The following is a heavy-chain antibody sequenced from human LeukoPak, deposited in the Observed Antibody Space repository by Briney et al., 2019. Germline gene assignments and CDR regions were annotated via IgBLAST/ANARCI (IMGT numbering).Heavy chain of an antibody. CDR3: ARFIAAPYYFDY. CDR2: ISSSRSYI. D-gene: IGHD6-13*01. J-gene: IGHJ4*02. V-gene: IGHV3-21*01. Sequence: GGSLRLSCAASGFTFSSYSMNWVRQAPGKGLEWVSFISSSRSYIYYADSVKGRFTISRDNAKNSLYLQMNSLRAEDTAVYYCARFIAAPYYFDYWGRGTLSPSPQ. CDR1: GFTFSSYS.